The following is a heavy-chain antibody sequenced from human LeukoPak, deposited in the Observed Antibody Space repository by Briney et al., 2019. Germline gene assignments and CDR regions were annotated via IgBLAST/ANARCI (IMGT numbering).Heavy chain of an antibody. J-gene: IGHJ4*02. CDR2: IIPILGIA. Sequence: ASVKVSCKACGYTFTSYYMHWVRQAPGQWLEWMGRIIPILGIANYAQKFQGRVTITADKSTSTAYMELSSLRSEDTAVYHCARGPQEEYYYGSGSNFLDYWGQGTLVTVSS. CDR1: GYTFTSYY. CDR3: ARGPQEEYYYGSGSNFLDY. V-gene: IGHV1-69*04. D-gene: IGHD3-10*01.